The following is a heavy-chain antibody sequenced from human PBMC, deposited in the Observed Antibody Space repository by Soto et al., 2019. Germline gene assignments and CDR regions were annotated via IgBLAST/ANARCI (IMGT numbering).Heavy chain of an antibody. J-gene: IGHJ6*02. D-gene: IGHD4-17*01. Sequence: ASVKVSCKASGYTFTSYSISWVRQAPGQGLEWMGWISAYYGNTKYAQKLQGRVTMTTDTSTSTAYMELRSLRSDDTAVYYCARGGPTVVTQSLYYYYGMDVWGQGTTVTVSS. CDR2: ISAYYGNT. V-gene: IGHV1-18*01. CDR3: ARGGPTVVTQSLYYYYGMDV. CDR1: GYTFTSYS.